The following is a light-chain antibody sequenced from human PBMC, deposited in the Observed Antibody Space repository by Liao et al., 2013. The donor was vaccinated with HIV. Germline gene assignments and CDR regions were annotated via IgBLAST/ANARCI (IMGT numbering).Light chain of an antibody. V-gene: IGLV3-21*01. J-gene: IGLJ3*02. CDR2: YDS. CDR3: QAWDSSTVV. Sequence: SYVLTQPPSVSVAPEKTARITCVGNNIGSKSVHWYQQKPGQAPVLVIYYDSDRPSGIPERFSGSSSGNTATLTISGTQGMDEADYYCQAWDSSTVVFGGGTKLTVL. CDR1: NIGSKS.